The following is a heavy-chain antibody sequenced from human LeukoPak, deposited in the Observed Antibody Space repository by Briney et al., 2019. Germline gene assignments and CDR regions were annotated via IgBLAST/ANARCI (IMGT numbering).Heavy chain of an antibody. Sequence: PSETLSLTCTVSGGSISSSSYYWGWIRQPPGKGLEWIGSIYYSGSTYYNPSLKSRVTISVDTSKNQFSLKLSSVTAADTAVYYCARGFDSTGHYYYYYMDVWGKGTTVTVSS. J-gene: IGHJ6*03. D-gene: IGHD3-9*01. CDR2: IYYSGST. V-gene: IGHV4-39*07. CDR3: ARGFDSTGHYYYYYMDV. CDR1: GGSISSSSYY.